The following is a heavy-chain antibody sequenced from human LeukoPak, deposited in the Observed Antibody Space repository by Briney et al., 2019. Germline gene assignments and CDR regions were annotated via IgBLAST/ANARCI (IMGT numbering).Heavy chain of an antibody. D-gene: IGHD5-18*01. CDR2: ISGSGGST. CDR1: GFTFGSYA. J-gene: IGHJ4*02. V-gene: IGHV3-23*01. Sequence: GGSLRLSCAASGFTFGSYAMSWVRQAPGKGLEWVSAISGSGGSTYYADSVKGRFTIPRDNSKNTLYLQMNSLRAEDTAVYYCAKDGVTAMVLLGYWGQGTLVTVSS. CDR3: AKDGVTAMVLLGY.